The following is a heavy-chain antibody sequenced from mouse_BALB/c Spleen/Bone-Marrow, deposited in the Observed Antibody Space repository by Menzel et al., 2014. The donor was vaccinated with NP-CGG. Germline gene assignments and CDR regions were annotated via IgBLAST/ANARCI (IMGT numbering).Heavy chain of an antibody. Sequence: QVQLQQSGAELVRPGVSVKISCKGSGYTFTDYAMHWVRQSHAKSLEWIGVISTYYGDASYNQKFKGKATMTVDKSSSTAYMELARLTSEDSAIYYCARDAMDYWGQGTSVTVSS. V-gene: IGHV1S137*01. CDR3: ARDAMDY. CDR1: GYTFTDYA. J-gene: IGHJ4*01. CDR2: ISTYYGDA.